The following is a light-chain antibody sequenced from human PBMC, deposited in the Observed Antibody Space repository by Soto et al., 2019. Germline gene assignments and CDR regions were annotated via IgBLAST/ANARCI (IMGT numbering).Light chain of an antibody. CDR2: GAT. CDR3: LQDYNYPWT. CDR1: QGISNY. J-gene: IGKJ1*01. V-gene: IGKV1-6*01. Sequence: ATQMTQSPSSLSASVGDRVTITFRASQGISNYLACYQQRPGKAPKLLIFGATTLQSGVPSRFNASGSGPDFTLTISSLQPEDLATYYCLQDYNYPWTFGQGTKVDIK.